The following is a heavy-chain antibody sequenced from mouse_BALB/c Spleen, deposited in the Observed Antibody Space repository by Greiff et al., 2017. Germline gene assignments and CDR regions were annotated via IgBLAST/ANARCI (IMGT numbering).Heavy chain of an antibody. CDR2: IDPYNGGT. V-gene: IGHV1S135*01. J-gene: IGHJ4*01. CDR3: ARGYGNYDHYYAMDY. Sequence: QLQQSGPELGKPGASVKISCKASGYSFTGYNMYWVKQSHRKSLEWIGYIDPYNGGTSYNQKSKGKATLTVDKSSSTAYMHLNSLTSEDSAIYYCARGYGNYDHYYAMDYWGQGTSVTVSS. CDR1: GYSFTGYN. D-gene: IGHD2-10*02.